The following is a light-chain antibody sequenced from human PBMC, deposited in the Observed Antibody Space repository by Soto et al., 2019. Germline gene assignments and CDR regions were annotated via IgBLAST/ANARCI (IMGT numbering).Light chain of an antibody. CDR1: QSVSSY. Sequence: EIVLTQSPATLSLSPGERATLSCRASQSVSSYLAWYQQKPGQAPRLLIYDASNRATGIPARFSGSGSGTDFTLTISSLEPEDFAVYYCQQRGNRPPWTFGQGTKVDI. CDR2: DAS. J-gene: IGKJ1*01. CDR3: QQRGNRPPWT. V-gene: IGKV3-11*01.